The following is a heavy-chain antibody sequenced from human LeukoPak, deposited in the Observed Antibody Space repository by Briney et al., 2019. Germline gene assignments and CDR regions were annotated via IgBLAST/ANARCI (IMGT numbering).Heavy chain of an antibody. CDR1: GFTFSSYA. D-gene: IGHD3-22*01. J-gene: IGHJ4*02. CDR3: AKDRGDSSGYYSD. Sequence: GGSLRLSCAASGFTFSSYAMSWVRQAPGKGLEWVSAISGSGGSTYYADSVKGRFTISRDNSKNTPYLQMNSLRAEDTAVYYCAKDRGDSSGYYSDWGQGTLVTVSS. V-gene: IGHV3-23*01. CDR2: ISGSGGST.